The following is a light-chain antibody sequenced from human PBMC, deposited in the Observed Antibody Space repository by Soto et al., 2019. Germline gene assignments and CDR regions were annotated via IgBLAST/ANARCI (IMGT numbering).Light chain of an antibody. CDR2: SND. CDR1: TSNIGSNA. CDR3: TAWDDSLNGRL. V-gene: IGLV1-44*01. Sequence: QSVLTQPPSASRTPGQRVTFSCSGSTSNIGSNAVNWYQQFPGTAPKLLIYSNDRRPSGVPDRFSGSKSGTSASLAISGLQSEDEADYYCTAWDDSLNGRLFGGGTKLTVL. J-gene: IGLJ3*02.